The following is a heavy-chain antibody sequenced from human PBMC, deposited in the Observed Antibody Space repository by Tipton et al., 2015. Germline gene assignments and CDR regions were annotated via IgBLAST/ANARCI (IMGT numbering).Heavy chain of an antibody. CDR3: ARGEMIVGATVEGRRSGFFYGMDV. CDR1: GGTLSSSS. CDR2: IIPHFGLV. J-gene: IGHJ6*02. D-gene: IGHD1-26*01. Sequence: QVQLVQSGGEVKRPGSSVKVSCQASGGTLSSSSFSWVRLAPGQGLEWMGGIIPHFGLVNNARKFQGRVTFTADKSTATVYMELSSLRSEDTAIYFWARGEMIVGATVEGRRSGFFYGMDVWGQGTSVIVSS. V-gene: IGHV1-69*17.